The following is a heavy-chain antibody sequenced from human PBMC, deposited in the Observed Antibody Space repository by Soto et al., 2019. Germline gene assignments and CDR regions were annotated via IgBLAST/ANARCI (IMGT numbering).Heavy chain of an antibody. CDR3: ARATYYYDSSGYYGYYFDD. D-gene: IGHD3-22*01. Sequence: XETLSLPCTASGGSISSYYWSWIRQPPGKGLEWIGYIYYSGSTNYNSSLKSRVTISVDTSKNQLSLKLSSVTAADTAVYYCARATYYYDSSGYYGYYFDDWGQGTLVTVSS. CDR1: GGSISSYY. J-gene: IGHJ4*02. CDR2: IYYSGST. V-gene: IGHV4-59*01.